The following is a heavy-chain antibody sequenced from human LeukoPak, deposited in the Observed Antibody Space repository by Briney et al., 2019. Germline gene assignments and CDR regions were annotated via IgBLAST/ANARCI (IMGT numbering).Heavy chain of an antibody. CDR1: GGTFSSYA. Sequence: ASVKVSCKASGGTFSSYAISWVRQAPGQGREWMGGIIPIFGTANYAQKFQGTVTITTDESTSTAYMELSSLRSEDTAVYYCASNLVYYYYYYMDVWGKGTTVTVSS. J-gene: IGHJ6*03. CDR2: IIPIFGTA. CDR3: ASNLVYYYYYYMDV. D-gene: IGHD1-14*01. V-gene: IGHV1-69*05.